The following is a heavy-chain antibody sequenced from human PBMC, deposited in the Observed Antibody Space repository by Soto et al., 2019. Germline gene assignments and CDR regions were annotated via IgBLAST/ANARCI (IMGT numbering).Heavy chain of an antibody. V-gene: IGHV1-69*13. D-gene: IGHD6-13*01. CDR2: IIPIFGTA. J-gene: IGHJ4*02. Sequence: ASVKVSCKASGGAFSSYAISWVRQAPGQGLEWMGGIIPIFGTADYAQKFQGRVTITADESTSTAYMDLSSLRSEDTAVYYCARGGESSSWPPSGADYWGQGTLVTVS. CDR1: GGAFSSYA. CDR3: ARGGESSSWPPSGADY.